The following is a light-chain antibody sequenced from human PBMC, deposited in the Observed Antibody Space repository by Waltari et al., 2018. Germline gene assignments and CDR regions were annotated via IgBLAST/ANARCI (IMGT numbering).Light chain of an antibody. Sequence: DIQMTQSPSTLSASVGDRVPITCRASESISRWLDWYQQKPGKAPNLLIYKASTLESGVPSRFIGSGSGTEFTLTISSLQSDDFATYYCQNYNSYSGTWTFGQGTKVEIK. J-gene: IGKJ1*01. V-gene: IGKV1-5*03. CDR1: ESISRW. CDR2: KAS. CDR3: QNYNSYSGTWT.